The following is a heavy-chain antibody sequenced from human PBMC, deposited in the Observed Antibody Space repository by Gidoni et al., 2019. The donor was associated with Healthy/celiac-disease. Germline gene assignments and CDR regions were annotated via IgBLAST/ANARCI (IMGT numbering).Heavy chain of an antibody. Sequence: QLQLQESGSGLVTPSQTLSLTCAVSGGSISRGGYSWRWIRQPPGKGLEWIGYIYHSGSTYYNPSLKSRVTISVDRSKNQFSLKLSSVTAADTAVYYCARVQRYSGSYWGGFDYWGQGTLVTVSS. D-gene: IGHD1-26*01. V-gene: IGHV4-30-2*01. CDR3: ARVQRYSGSYWGGFDY. J-gene: IGHJ4*02. CDR1: GGSISRGGYS. CDR2: IYHSGST.